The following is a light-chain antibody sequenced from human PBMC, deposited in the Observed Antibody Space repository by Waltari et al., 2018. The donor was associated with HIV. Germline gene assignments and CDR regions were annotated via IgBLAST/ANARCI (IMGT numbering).Light chain of an antibody. V-gene: IGKV3-15*01. J-gene: IGKJ4*01. CDR3: QQYNNWLT. Sequence: EVVMTQSPVTLSVSPGERATLSCRASQTVGSDLAWYQQKPGQSPRLLIYGTSNRATGIPARFIGSGSGTEFTLTIGSVQSEDSAVYFCQQYNNWLTFGGGTKVEIK. CDR2: GTS. CDR1: QTVGSD.